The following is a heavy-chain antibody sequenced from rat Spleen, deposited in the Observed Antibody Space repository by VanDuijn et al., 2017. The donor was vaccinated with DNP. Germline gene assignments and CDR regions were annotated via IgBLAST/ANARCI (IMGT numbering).Heavy chain of an antibody. J-gene: IGHJ3*01. D-gene: IGHD1-2*01. CDR3: ARSPETSYIYFPWAY. V-gene: IGHV2-6*01. Sequence: QVQLKESGPGLVQPSQTLSLTCTVSGFSLTSYTVSWVRQPPGKGLEWIATMSSGGSTYYNSVLKSRLSINRDTSKSQVFLKMNSLQTEDTATYYCARSPETSYIYFPWAYWGQGTLVIVSS. CDR2: MSSGGST. CDR1: GFSLTSYT.